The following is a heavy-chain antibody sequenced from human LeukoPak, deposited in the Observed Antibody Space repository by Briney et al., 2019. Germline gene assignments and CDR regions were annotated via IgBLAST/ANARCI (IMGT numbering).Heavy chain of an antibody. D-gene: IGHD3-22*01. Sequence: ASVKVSCKASGGTFSSYAISWVQQAPGQGLEWMGGIIPIFGTANYAQKFQGRVTITADESTSTAYMELSSLRSEDTAVYYCARELSRYDSSGYSYLFDYWGQGTLVTVSS. CDR3: ARELSRYDSSGYSYLFDY. CDR2: IIPIFGTA. CDR1: GGTFSSYA. J-gene: IGHJ4*02. V-gene: IGHV1-69*13.